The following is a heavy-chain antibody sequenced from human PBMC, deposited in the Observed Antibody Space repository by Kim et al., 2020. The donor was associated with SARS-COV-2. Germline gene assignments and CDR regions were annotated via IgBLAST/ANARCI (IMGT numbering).Heavy chain of an antibody. V-gene: IGHV3-23*01. Sequence: GGSLRLSCAASGFTFSSYAMSWVRQAPGKGLEWVSAISGSGGSTYYADSVKGRFTISRDNSKNTLYLQMNSLRAEDTAVYYCAKELNSGYDWDYYYGMDVWGQGTTVTVSS. CDR1: GFTFSSYA. CDR3: AKELNSGYDWDYYYGMDV. D-gene: IGHD5-12*01. CDR2: ISGSGGST. J-gene: IGHJ6*02.